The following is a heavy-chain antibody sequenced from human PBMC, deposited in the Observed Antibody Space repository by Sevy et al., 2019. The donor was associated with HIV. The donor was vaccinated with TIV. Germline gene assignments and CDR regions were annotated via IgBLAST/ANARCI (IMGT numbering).Heavy chain of an antibody. J-gene: IGHJ3*02. V-gene: IGHV3-15*07. Sequence: GGSLRLSCAVSGFTFSNAWMNWVRQAPGKGLEWVGRIKSKTDGGTTDYAAPVKGRFTISRDDSKNTRYMQLNSLKTEDTAVYYCTDGGYSGSPRAFDIWGQGTMVTVSS. CDR2: IKSKTDGGTT. CDR1: GFTFSNAW. CDR3: TDGGYSGSPRAFDI. D-gene: IGHD1-26*01.